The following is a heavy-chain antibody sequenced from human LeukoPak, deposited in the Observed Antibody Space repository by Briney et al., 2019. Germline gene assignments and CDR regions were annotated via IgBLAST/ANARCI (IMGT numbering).Heavy chain of an antibody. Sequence: ASVKVSCKTSGYTFTYYVISWVRQAPGQGLEWMGWINAYNGNTNDAQKFQGRVTMTTDTSTSTAYMELRSLRSDDTAVYYCARGQQPYDYWGQGTLVYVSS. CDR2: INAYNGNT. J-gene: IGHJ4*02. V-gene: IGHV1-18*01. D-gene: IGHD6-13*01. CDR1: GYTFTYYV. CDR3: ARGQQPYDY.